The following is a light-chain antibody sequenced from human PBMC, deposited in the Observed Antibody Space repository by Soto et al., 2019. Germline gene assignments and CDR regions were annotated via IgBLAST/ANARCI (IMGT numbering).Light chain of an antibody. Sequence: EIVMTQSPATLSVSPGERATLSCRASQSVSSNLAWYQQKPGQAPRLLMYGASTSATGIQDRFSGSGSGTEFTLPISSLQSEDFAVYYCQQHNNWPPWTFGQGTKVEIK. CDR3: QQHNNWPPWT. V-gene: IGKV3-15*01. CDR1: QSVSSN. J-gene: IGKJ1*01. CDR2: GAS.